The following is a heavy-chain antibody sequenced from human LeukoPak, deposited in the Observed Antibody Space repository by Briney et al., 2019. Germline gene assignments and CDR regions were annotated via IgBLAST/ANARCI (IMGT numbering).Heavy chain of an antibody. J-gene: IGHJ3*02. CDR1: GFTFSDYA. V-gene: IGHV3-23*01. CDR3: AKDQLLGLMDAFDI. D-gene: IGHD2-8*01. Sequence: GGSLRLSCATSGFTFSDYAMAWVRQGPGKGLEWVSTISNDGSNTHYADSVMGRFTISRDNSKSTLYLQMNSLTVEDTAVYHCAKDQLLGLMDAFDIWGQGTMVTVSS. CDR2: ISNDGSNT.